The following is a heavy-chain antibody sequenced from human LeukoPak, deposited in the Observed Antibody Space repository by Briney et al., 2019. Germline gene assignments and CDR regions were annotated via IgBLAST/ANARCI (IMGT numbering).Heavy chain of an antibody. CDR3: VRDVYREHTYDNDLFDM. CDR1: GFTFSNYG. J-gene: IGHJ3*02. V-gene: IGHV3-69-1*02. CDR2: ISVGFNL. Sequence: GGSLRLSCAASGFTFSNYGMNWVRQGPGKGLEWVSTISVGFNLYYAESLKGRFTISRDNARSSLFLQMNSLRAEDTAIYYCVRDVYREHTYDNDLFDMGGQGTMDTVS. D-gene: IGHD3-9*01.